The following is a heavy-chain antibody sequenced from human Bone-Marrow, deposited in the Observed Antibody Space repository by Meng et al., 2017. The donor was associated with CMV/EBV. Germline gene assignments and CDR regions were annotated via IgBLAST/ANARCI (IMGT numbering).Heavy chain of an antibody. Sequence: GESLKISCAVSGFTFTRHDMHWVRQAPGKGLQWVAVTWFDGSNKYQADSVKGRFTISRDNSKNTLYLQMNSLRAEDTAVYYCARESRAFDIWGQGTMVTVSS. CDR3: ARESRAFDI. V-gene: IGHV3-33*01. CDR2: TWFDGSNK. CDR1: GFTFTRHD. J-gene: IGHJ3*02.